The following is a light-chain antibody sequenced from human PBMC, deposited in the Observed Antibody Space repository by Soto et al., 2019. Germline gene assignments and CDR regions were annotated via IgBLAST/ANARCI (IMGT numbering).Light chain of an antibody. CDR3: SSYTSSSTLV. Sequence: QSVLTQPASVSGSPGQSITISCTGTSSDVGAYNYVSWYQQHPGKAPKVMIYDVNNRPSGVSNRFSGSKSGNTASLTISGLQAEDEADYYCSSYTSSSTLVFGGGTKLTVL. CDR1: SSDVGAYNY. CDR2: DVN. V-gene: IGLV2-14*01. J-gene: IGLJ2*01.